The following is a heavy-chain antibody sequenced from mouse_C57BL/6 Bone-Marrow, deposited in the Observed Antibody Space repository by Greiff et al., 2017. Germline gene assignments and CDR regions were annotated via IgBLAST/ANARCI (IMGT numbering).Heavy chain of an antibody. J-gene: IGHJ4*01. CDR3: ARKVTYYARDY. D-gene: IGHD2-13*01. Sequence: VQLQQPGAELVRPGSSVKLSCKASGFTFTSYWLDWVKQRPGQGLEWIGNIYPSDSETHYNQKFKDKATLTVDKSSSTAYMQLSSLTSEDSAVYYCARKVTYYARDYWGQGTSVTVCS. CDR1: GFTFTSYW. V-gene: IGHV1-61*01. CDR2: IYPSDSET.